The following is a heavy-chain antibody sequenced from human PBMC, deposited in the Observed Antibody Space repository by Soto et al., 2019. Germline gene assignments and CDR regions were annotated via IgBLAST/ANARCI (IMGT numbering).Heavy chain of an antibody. J-gene: IGHJ4*02. D-gene: IGHD4-17*01. CDR2: ISTYNGNT. CDR3: ARRLYGDYDY. V-gene: IGHV1-18*01. CDR1: GYSFTTSG. Sequence: QAQLVQSGAEVKEPGASVKVSCKASGYSFTTSGITWVRQAPGQGLEWMGWISTYNGNTNYAQKLQDRVTLTTDTSPSTAYMELRSLRSYDTAVYYCARRLYGDYDYWGQGTLVTVSS.